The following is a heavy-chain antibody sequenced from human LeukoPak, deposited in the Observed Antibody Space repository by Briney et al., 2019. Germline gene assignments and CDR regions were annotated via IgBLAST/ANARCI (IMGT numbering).Heavy chain of an antibody. CDR3: ARAPETGTLPYYFDY. CDR1: GGSISSGGYS. V-gene: IGHV4-30-2*01. D-gene: IGHD1-1*01. Sequence: PSETLSLTCAVSGGSISSGGYSWSWIRQPPGKGLEWIGYIYHSGSTYYNPSLKSRVTISVDRSKNQFSLKLSSVTAADTAVYYCARAPETGTLPYYFDYWGQGTLVTVSS. CDR2: IYHSGST. J-gene: IGHJ4*02.